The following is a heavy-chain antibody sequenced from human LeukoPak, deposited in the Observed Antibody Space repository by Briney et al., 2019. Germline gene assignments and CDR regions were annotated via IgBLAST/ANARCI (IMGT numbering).Heavy chain of an antibody. V-gene: IGHV1-46*01. CDR1: GYTSYY. J-gene: IGHJ4*02. CDR2: INPSGGST. CDR3: ARDRDDDILSGYPDYSFDY. D-gene: IGHD3-9*01. Sequence: ASVKVSCRASGYTSYYMHWVRQAPGQGLEWVGIINPSGGSTTYAQKFQGRVTMTRDTSTSTVYMELSRLRSEDTAVYYCARDRDDDILSGYPDYSFDYWGQGTLVTVSS.